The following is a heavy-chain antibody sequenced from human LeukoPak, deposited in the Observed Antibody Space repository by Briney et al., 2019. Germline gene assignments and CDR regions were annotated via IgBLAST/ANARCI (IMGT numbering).Heavy chain of an antibody. J-gene: IGHJ5*02. CDR3: AKDPLGYCTSASSRYRVS. D-gene: IGHD2-2*01. CDR1: GFTFSSYA. Sequence: GGSLRLSCAASGFTFSSYAMDWVRQVPGKGLEWVAFIWFDVSHPYYADSAKGRFTISRDNSKNTLYLQMNSLRAEDTAVFYCAKDPLGYCTSASSRYRVSWGQGTLVTVSS. V-gene: IGHV3-30*02. CDR2: IWFDVSHP.